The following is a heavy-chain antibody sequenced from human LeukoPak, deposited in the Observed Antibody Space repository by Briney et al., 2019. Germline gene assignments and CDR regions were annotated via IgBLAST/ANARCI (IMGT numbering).Heavy chain of an antibody. D-gene: IGHD3-10*01. J-gene: IGHJ6*02. Sequence: PSETLSLTCTVSGYSISSGYYWGWIRQPPGKGLEWIGSIYHSGSTYCNPSLKSRVTISVDTSKNQFSLKLSSVTAADTAVYYCARGFGFGEFSYYYGLDVWGQGTTVTVSS. CDR1: GYSISSGYY. CDR3: ARGFGFGEFSYYYGLDV. CDR2: IYHSGST. V-gene: IGHV4-38-2*02.